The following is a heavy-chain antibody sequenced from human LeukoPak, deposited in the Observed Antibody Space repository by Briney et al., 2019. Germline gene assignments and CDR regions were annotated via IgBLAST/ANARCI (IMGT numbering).Heavy chain of an antibody. J-gene: IGHJ3*02. CDR1: GFTFSSYG. CDR2: ISYDGSNK. D-gene: IGHD4-23*01. CDR3: ARDWEGGNIDAFDI. V-gene: IGHV3-30*19. Sequence: QPGGSLRLSCAASGFTFSSYGMHWVRQAPGKGLEWVAVISYDGSNKYYADSVKGRFTISRDNSKNTLYLQMNSLRAEDTAVYYCARDWEGGNIDAFDIWGQGTMVTVSS.